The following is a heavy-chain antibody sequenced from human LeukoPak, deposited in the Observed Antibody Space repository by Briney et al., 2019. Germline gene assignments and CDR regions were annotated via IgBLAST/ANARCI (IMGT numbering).Heavy chain of an antibody. J-gene: IGHJ3*02. CDR1: GFTFSSYS. CDR3: ARDLGLYGEPSDAFDI. Sequence: PGGSLRLSCAASGFTFSSYSMNWVRQAPGKGLEWVSSISSSSSYIYYADSVKGRFTISRDNAKNSLYLQMNSLRAEDTAVYYCARDLGLYGEPSDAFDIWGQGTMVTVSS. D-gene: IGHD4-17*01. V-gene: IGHV3-21*01. CDR2: ISSSSSYI.